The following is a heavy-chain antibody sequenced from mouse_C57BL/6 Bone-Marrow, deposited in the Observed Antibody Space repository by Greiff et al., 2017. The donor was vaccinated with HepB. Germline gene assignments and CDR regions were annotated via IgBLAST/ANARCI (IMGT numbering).Heavy chain of an antibody. CDR2: IHPNSGST. V-gene: IGHV1-64*01. Sequence: VKLQQPGAELVKPGASVKLSCKASGYTFTSYWMHWVKQRPGQGLEWIGMIHPNSGSTNYNEKFKSKATLTVDKSSSTAYMQLSSLTSEDSAVYYCARALDGYYVYWGQGTTLTVSS. CDR1: GYTFTSYW. CDR3: ARALDGYYVY. D-gene: IGHD2-3*01. J-gene: IGHJ2*01.